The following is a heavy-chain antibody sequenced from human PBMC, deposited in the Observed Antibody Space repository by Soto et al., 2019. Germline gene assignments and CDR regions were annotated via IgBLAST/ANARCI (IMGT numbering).Heavy chain of an antibody. J-gene: IGHJ6*03. V-gene: IGHV3-74*01. CDR3: ARDRGGGYYYYMDV. CDR2: INSDGSST. D-gene: IGHD3-10*01. Sequence: EVQLVESGGGLVQPGGSLRLSCAASGFTFSSYWMHWVRQAPGKGLVWVSRINSDGSSTSYADSVKGRFTISRDNAKNTLYLQMNSRGAEDTAVYYCARDRGGGYYYYMDVWGKGTTVTVSS. CDR1: GFTFSSYW.